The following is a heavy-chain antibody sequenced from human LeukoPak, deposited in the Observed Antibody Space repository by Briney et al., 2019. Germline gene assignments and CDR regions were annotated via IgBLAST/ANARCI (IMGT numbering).Heavy chain of an antibody. Sequence: PSETLSLTCTVSGYSISSGYYWGWIRQPPGKGLEWIGSIYHSGSTYYNPSLKSRVTISVDTSKNQFSLKLSSVTAADTAVYYCARVGTTTTYYDSWSGYSNFDYWGQGTLVTVSS. J-gene: IGHJ4*02. V-gene: IGHV4-38-2*02. CDR1: GYSISSGYY. CDR2: IYHSGST. CDR3: ARVGTTTTYYDSWSGYSNFDY. D-gene: IGHD3-3*01.